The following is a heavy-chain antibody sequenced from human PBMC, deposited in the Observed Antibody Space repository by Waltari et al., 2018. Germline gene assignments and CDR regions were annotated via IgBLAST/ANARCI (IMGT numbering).Heavy chain of an antibody. CDR1: GGSISSVDYF. J-gene: IGHJ4*02. Sequence: QVQLQESGPGLVRPSQTLSLTCTVSGGSISSVDYFWSWIRQPAGKGLEWIGRISTTGTANYNPSFNRPVTISVDTSKNQFSLNLRSVTAADTAVYYCAHLYCSSTTCHLFDYWGQGTLVTVSS. CDR3: AHLYCSSTTCHLFDY. CDR2: ISTTGTA. V-gene: IGHV4-61*02. D-gene: IGHD2-2*01.